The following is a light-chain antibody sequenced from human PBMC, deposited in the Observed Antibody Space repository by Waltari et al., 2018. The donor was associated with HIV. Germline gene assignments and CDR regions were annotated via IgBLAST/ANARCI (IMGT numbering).Light chain of an antibody. CDR3: SSFSSSSTPYV. CDR2: EVS. V-gene: IGLV2-14*01. J-gene: IGLJ1*01. CDR1: TSDVGGSTY. Sequence: QSGLTQPASVSGSPGQPLTISCTGPTSDVGGSTYVSWYQQHPGKAPKLIIYEVSNRPSGVSNRFSGSKSGNTASLTISGLQPEDETDYYCSSFSSSSTPYVFGTGTKVTVL.